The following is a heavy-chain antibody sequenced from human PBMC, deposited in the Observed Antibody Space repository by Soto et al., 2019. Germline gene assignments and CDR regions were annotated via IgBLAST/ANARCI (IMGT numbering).Heavy chain of an antibody. CDR3: ARHSNRNYGLYYFDY. J-gene: IGHJ4*02. D-gene: IGHD4-4*01. Sequence: LETLSLTCTVSGGSVSSYYWSWIRQPPGKGLEWIGYIYYSGSTKYNPSLKSRVTMSVDTSNNQFSLKMSSVTAADTAVYYCARHSNRNYGLYYFDYWGLGALVTVSS. CDR2: IYYSGST. V-gene: IGHV4-59*08. CDR1: GGSVSSYY.